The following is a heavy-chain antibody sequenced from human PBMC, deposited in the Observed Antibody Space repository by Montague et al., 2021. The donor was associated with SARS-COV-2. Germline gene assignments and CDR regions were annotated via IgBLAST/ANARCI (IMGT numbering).Heavy chain of an antibody. V-gene: IGHV6-1*01. CDR1: GDSVSSNSAA. CDR3: ARGGSWLYYFDY. J-gene: IGHJ4*02. D-gene: IGHD6-13*01. CDR2: TYYRSKWYN. Sequence: WAISGDSVSSNSAAWNWIRQSPSRGLEWLGRTYYRSKWYNDYAVSVKSRITINPDTSKNQFSLQLNSVTPEDTAVYYCARGGSWLYYFDYWGQGALVAVSS.